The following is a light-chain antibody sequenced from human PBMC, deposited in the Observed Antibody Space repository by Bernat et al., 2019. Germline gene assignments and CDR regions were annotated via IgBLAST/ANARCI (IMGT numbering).Light chain of an antibody. CDR1: QDIAGY. CDR2: AVS. J-gene: IGKJ3*01. V-gene: IGKV1-17*03. CDR3: LQHNNYQLT. Sequence: SQDIAGYLNWFQHKPGKAPNLLISAVSSLESEVPSRFSGSGSGTEFTLTISSLQPEDFAVYYCLQHNNYQLTFGPGTKLEIK.